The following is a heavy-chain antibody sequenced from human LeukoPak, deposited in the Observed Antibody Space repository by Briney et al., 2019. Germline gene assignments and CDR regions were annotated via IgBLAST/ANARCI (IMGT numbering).Heavy chain of an antibody. CDR3: AKLLIAVAGISDY. D-gene: IGHD6-19*01. Sequence: GGSLRLSCAASGFTFSSYAMTWVRQAPGKGLEWVSAISGSGGSTYYAESVKGRCTISRDNSKNTLYLQMNSLRAEDTAVYYCAKLLIAVAGISDYWGQGTLVTVSS. CDR1: GFTFSSYA. V-gene: IGHV3-23*01. CDR2: ISGSGGST. J-gene: IGHJ4*02.